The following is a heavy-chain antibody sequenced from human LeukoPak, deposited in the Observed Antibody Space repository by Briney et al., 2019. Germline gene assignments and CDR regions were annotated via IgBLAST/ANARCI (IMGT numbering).Heavy chain of an antibody. CDR1: GFTFSGYW. V-gene: IGHV3-74*01. J-gene: IGHJ4*02. CDR3: ARRIQGMAPYYFDY. CDR2: INSDGGST. D-gene: IGHD5-24*01. Sequence: GGSLRLSCTASGFTFSGYWMHWVRQAPGKGLVWVSRINSDGGSTSYADSGKGRFTISRDNAKNTLYLQMNSLRAEDTAAYYCARRIQGMAPYYFDYWGQGTLVTVSS.